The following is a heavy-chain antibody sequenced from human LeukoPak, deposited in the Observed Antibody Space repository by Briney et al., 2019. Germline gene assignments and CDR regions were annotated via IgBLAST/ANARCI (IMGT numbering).Heavy chain of an antibody. V-gene: IGHV3-7*01. Sequence: GGSLRLSCAASGFTFSSYSMNWVRQAPGKGLEWVANIKQDGSEKYYVDSVKGRFTISRDNAKNSLYLQMNSLRAEDTAVYYCARADDYGDFFDYWGQGTLVTVSS. D-gene: IGHD4-17*01. J-gene: IGHJ4*02. CDR1: GFTFSSYS. CDR3: ARADDYGDFFDY. CDR2: IKQDGSEK.